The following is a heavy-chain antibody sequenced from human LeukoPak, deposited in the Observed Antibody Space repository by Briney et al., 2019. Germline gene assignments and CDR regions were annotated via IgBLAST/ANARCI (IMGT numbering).Heavy chain of an antibody. V-gene: IGHV3-21*01. J-gene: IGHJ4*02. CDR2: ISSSSSSYI. Sequence: GGSLRLSCAASGFTFSSYSMNWVRQAPGKGLEWVSSISSSSSSYIYYADSVKGRFTISRDNAKNSLYLQMNSLRAEDTAVYYCARDRPLISYYDYVWGSYRSIGYFDYWGQGTLVTVSS. D-gene: IGHD3-16*02. CDR3: ARDRPLISYYDYVWGSYRSIGYFDY. CDR1: GFTFSSYS.